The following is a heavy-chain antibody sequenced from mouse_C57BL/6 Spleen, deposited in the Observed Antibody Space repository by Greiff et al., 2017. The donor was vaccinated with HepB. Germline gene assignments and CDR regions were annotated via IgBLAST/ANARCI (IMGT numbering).Heavy chain of an antibody. CDR1: GYTFTSYW. D-gene: IGHD2-1*01. CDR2: IYPGSGST. CDR3: ARQRGGNYCFAY. J-gene: IGHJ3*01. Sequence: VQLQQPGAELVKPGASVKMSCKASGYTFTSYWITWVKQRPGQGLEWIGDIYPGSGSTNYNEKFKSKATLTVDTSSSTAYMQLSSLTSEDSAVYYCARQRGGNYCFAYWGQGTLVTVSA. V-gene: IGHV1-55*01.